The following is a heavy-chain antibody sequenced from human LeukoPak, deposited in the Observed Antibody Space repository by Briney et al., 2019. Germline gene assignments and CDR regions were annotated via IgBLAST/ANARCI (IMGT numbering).Heavy chain of an antibody. D-gene: IGHD3-22*01. CDR1: GYTFTGYY. V-gene: IGHV1-2*02. Sequence: GASVKVSCKASGYTFTGYYIHWVRQAPGQGLEWMGWINPNSGGTNYAQNFQGRVTMTRDTSINTAYMELNRLRSDDTAVYYCARLGPPRAYYYDSSPFDYWGQGTLVTVSS. J-gene: IGHJ4*02. CDR3: ARLGPPRAYYYDSSPFDY. CDR2: INPNSGGT.